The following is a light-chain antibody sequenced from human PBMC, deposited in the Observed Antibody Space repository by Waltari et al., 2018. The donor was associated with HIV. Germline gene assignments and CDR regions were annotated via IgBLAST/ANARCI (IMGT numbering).Light chain of an antibody. CDR1: SSDVGAYHR. CDR3: CSFAGSYIV. Sequence: QSALTQPRSVSGSPGQSVTISCTGTSSDVGAYHRVSWYQQHPGKAPKVVIYDVRERPAGVPDRFSGSKSANTASLTISGLQADDEADYHCCSFAGSYIVFGTGTKVTVL. CDR2: DVR. J-gene: IGLJ1*01. V-gene: IGLV2-11*01.